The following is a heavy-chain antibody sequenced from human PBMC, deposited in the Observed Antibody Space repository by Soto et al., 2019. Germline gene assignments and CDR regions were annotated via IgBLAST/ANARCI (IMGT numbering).Heavy chain of an antibody. CDR3: ARRAPQSVMDY. CDR1: GGSISSSSYY. CDR2: IYYSGST. J-gene: IGHJ4*02. Sequence: QLQLQESGPGLVKPSETLSLTCTVSGGSISSSSYYWGWIRQPPGKGLEWIGSIYYSGSTYYNPSLKSRVTISVDTAKNQFSLKLSSVTAADTAVYYCARRAPQSVMDYWGQGTLVTVSS. V-gene: IGHV4-39*01. D-gene: IGHD2-21*01.